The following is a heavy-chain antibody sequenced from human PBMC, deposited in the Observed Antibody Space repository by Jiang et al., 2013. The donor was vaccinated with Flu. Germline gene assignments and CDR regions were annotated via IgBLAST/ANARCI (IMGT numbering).Heavy chain of an antibody. CDR3: ARDRYYYTSGSYAGDYFDF. Sequence: QTLSLTCAVSGYSISSGYYWGWIRQPPGKGLEWIGSCYHSGSTYSNPSLKSRVTISADTSKNQFSLRLSSVTAADTAVYFCARDRYYYTSGSYAGDYFDFWGQGTLVTVSS. CDR2: CYHSGST. V-gene: IGHV4-38-2*02. J-gene: IGHJ4*02. CDR1: GYSISSGYY. D-gene: IGHD3-10*01.